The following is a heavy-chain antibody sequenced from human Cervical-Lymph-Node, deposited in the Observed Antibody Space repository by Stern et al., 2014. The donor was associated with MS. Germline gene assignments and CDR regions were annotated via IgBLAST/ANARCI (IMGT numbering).Heavy chain of an antibody. D-gene: IGHD3-16*01. CDR1: GDTFTTFA. V-gene: IGHV1-69*06. CDR2: ITPVFGTA. Sequence: VQLLESGAEVKKPGSSVKVSCKASGDTFTTFAISWVRQAPGQGLEWMGGITPVFGTADYAEKFQARVTITVDRSTSTAYMELRSLTFEDTAIYYCAREVGSLSMDLWGQGTTVTVSS. CDR3: AREVGSLSMDL. J-gene: IGHJ6*02.